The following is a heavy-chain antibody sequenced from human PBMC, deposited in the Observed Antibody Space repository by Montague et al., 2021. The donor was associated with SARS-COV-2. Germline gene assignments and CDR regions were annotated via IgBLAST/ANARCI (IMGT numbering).Heavy chain of an antibody. D-gene: IGHD4-17*01. CDR2: ISSSGSYI. Sequence: SLRLSCAASGFTFSSYSMNRVRQAPGKVLEWVSSISSSGSYIYYXDSXKGRFTISRDNAKNSLYLQMNSLRAEDTAVYYCARAPDYGDAAGYWGQGTLVTVSS. CDR3: ARAPDYGDAAGY. J-gene: IGHJ4*02. V-gene: IGHV3-21*01. CDR1: GFTFSSYS.